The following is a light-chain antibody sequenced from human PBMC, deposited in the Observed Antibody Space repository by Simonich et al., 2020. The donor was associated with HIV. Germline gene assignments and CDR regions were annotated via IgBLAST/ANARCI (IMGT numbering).Light chain of an antibody. CDR1: SSDVGGYNY. CDR2: EVS. V-gene: IGLV2-8*01. Sequence: QSALTQPPSASGSPGQSVTISCTGTSSDVGGYNYVSWYHQHPGKAPKLMIYEVSKRPSGVPDRFSGSKSGNTASLTVSGLQAEDEAEYYCSSYAGSNNLVFGGGTKVTVL. CDR3: SSYAGSNNLV. J-gene: IGLJ2*01.